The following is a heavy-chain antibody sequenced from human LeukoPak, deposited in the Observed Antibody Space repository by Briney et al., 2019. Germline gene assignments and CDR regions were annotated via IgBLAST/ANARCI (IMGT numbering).Heavy chain of an antibody. D-gene: IGHD5-18*01. J-gene: IGHJ4*02. CDR2: INPILGIA. Sequence: ASVKVSCKASGGTFSSYTISWVRQAPGQGLEWMGRINPILGIANYAQKFQGRVTITADKSTSTAYMELSSLRSEDTAVYYCASSHTAMPYFDYWGQGTLVTVSS. CDR1: GGTFSSYT. CDR3: ASSHTAMPYFDY. V-gene: IGHV1-69*02.